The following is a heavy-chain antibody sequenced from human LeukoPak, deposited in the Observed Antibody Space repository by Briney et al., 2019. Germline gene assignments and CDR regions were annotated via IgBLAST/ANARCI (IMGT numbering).Heavy chain of an antibody. Sequence: AASVKVSCKASGYTFTGYYMHWVRQAPGQGLEWMGWINPNSGGTNYAQKFQGRVTITRDTSISTAYMELSRLGSDDTAVYYCARDGSDTAMADFDYWGQGTLVTVSS. CDR3: ARDGSDTAMADFDY. CDR2: INPNSGGT. J-gene: IGHJ4*02. V-gene: IGHV1-2*02. CDR1: GYTFTGYY. D-gene: IGHD5-18*01.